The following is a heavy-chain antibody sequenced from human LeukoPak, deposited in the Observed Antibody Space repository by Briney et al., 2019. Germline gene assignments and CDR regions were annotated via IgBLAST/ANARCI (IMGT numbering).Heavy chain of an antibody. D-gene: IGHD1-26*01. Sequence: SETLSLTCTVSGGSISSHYWSWIRQPPGKGLEWIGYIYYSGSTNHNPSLKSRVTISVDTSKNQFSLKLSSVTAADTAVYYCARRKLVGASPFDYWGQGTLVTVSS. J-gene: IGHJ4*02. CDR1: GGSISSHY. CDR3: ARRKLVGASPFDY. V-gene: IGHV4-59*11. CDR2: IYYSGST.